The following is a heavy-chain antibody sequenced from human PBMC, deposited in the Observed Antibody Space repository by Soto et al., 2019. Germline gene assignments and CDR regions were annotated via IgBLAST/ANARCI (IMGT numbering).Heavy chain of an antibody. Sequence: GASVKVSCKASGYTFTGYGISWVRQAPGQGLEWMGWISAYNGNTNYAQKLQGRVTMTTDTSTSTAYMELRSLRSDDTAVYYCAREGYDYIWGSYRPDYYYYYMDVWGKGTTVTVSS. CDR1: GYTFTGYG. J-gene: IGHJ6*03. CDR2: ISAYNGNT. V-gene: IGHV1-18*01. D-gene: IGHD3-16*02. CDR3: AREGYDYIWGSYRPDYYYYYMDV.